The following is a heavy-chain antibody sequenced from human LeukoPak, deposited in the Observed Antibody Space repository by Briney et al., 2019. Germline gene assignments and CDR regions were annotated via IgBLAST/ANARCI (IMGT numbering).Heavy chain of an antibody. CDR2: ISAYNGNT. J-gene: IGHJ4*02. V-gene: IGHV1-18*01. D-gene: IGHD6-19*01. CDR1: GYTFTSYG. Sequence: GASVKVSCKASGYTFTSYGISWVRQAPGQGLEWMGWISAYNGNTNYAQKLQGRVTMTTDTSTSTAYMELRSLSSDDTAVYYCARVGSSGWKASIFVYWGQGTLVTVSS. CDR3: ARVGSSGWKASIFVY.